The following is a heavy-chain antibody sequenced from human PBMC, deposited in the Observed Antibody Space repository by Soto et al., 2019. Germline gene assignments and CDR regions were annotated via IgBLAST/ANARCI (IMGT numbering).Heavy chain of an antibody. D-gene: IGHD2-2*01. V-gene: IGHV1-46*01. CDR3: ARDLNCSSTSCYDANGMDV. Sequence: ASVKIACKASGYTFPSYYIKGVRQAPGQGLEWLGIINPSGGYTTYAQRFLGRVTMTSDTSTSTAYMELSSLRSEDTAVYYCARDLNCSSTSCYDANGMDVWGQGTTVTVSS. CDR1: GYTFPSYY. CDR2: INPSGGYT. J-gene: IGHJ6*02.